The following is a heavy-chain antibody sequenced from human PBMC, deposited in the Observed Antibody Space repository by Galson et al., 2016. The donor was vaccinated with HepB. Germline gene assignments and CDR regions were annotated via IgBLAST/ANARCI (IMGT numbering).Heavy chain of an antibody. D-gene: IGHD3-16*02. V-gene: IGHV3-30-3*01. CDR3: ASFGGVIAYDAFDI. J-gene: IGHJ3*02. CDR1: GFTFKSYA. CDR2: TSHDGNSN. Sequence: SLRLSCAASGFTFKSYAMYWVRQAPGKGLEWVAVTSHDGNSNSYADSVKGRFTISRDNSKNTLYLQRNSLRVGDTAVYYCASFGGVIAYDAFDIWGQGTMVTVSS.